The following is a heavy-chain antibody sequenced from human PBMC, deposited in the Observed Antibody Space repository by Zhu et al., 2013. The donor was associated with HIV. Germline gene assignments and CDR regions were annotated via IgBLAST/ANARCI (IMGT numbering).Heavy chain of an antibody. CDR1: GGTFSSYA. D-gene: IGHD2-2*01. V-gene: IGHV1-69*06. CDR3: ARATWRCSSTSCYAFFGRYYYGMDV. J-gene: IGHJ6*02. CDR2: IIPIFGTA. Sequence: QVQLVQSGAEVKKPGSSVKVSCKASGGTFSSYAISWVRQAPGQGLEWMGGIIPIFGTANYAQKFQGRVTITADKSTSTAYMELSSLRSEDTAVYYCARATWRCSSTSCYAFFGRYYYGMDVWGQGDHGHRLL.